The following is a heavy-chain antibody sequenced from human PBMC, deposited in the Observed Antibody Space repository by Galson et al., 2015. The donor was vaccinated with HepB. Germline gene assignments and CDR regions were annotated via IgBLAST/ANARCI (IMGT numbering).Heavy chain of an antibody. Sequence: SVKVSCKVSGYTLTELSMHWVRQAPGKGLEWMGGFDPEDGETIYAQKFQGRVTMTEDTSTDTAYMELSSLRSEDTAVYYCATYGYSSGWPLDYWGQGTLVTVSS. D-gene: IGHD6-19*01. CDR2: FDPEDGET. V-gene: IGHV1-24*01. J-gene: IGHJ4*02. CDR3: ATYGYSSGWPLDY. CDR1: GYTLTELS.